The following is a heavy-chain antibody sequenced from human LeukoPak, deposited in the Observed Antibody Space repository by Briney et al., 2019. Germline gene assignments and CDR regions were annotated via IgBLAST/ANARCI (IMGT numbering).Heavy chain of an antibody. CDR1: GFTFSSYA. CDR2: ISGSGGST. V-gene: IGHV3-23*01. CDR3: AKAHHDSSGYYYAFDY. D-gene: IGHD3-22*01. J-gene: IGHJ4*02. Sequence: GGSLRLSCAASGFTFSSYAMSWVRQAPGKGLEWVSAISGSGGSTYYADSVKGRFTISRDNSKNTLYLQMNSLRAEDTAVYYCAKAHHDSSGYYYAFDYWGQGTLVTVSS.